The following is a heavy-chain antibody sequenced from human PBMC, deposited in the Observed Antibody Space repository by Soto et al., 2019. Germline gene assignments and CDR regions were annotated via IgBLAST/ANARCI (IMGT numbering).Heavy chain of an antibody. CDR1: GYTFTSYG. Sequence: QVQLVQSGAEVKKPGASVKVSCKASGYTFTSYGISWVRQAPGQGLEWMGWISAYNGDTNYAQKLQGRVTMTTETSTNTAYMELRSLRSDDTALYYCAIDRGYCANGVCFRFDYWGQGTLVTVSS. CDR2: ISAYNGDT. V-gene: IGHV1-18*01. CDR3: AIDRGYCANGVCFRFDY. J-gene: IGHJ4*02. D-gene: IGHD2-8*01.